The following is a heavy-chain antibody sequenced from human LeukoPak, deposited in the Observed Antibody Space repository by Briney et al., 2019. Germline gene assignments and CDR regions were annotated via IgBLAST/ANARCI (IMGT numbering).Heavy chain of an antibody. CDR3: ARSFSGSYYNVGLDWFDP. D-gene: IGHD3-10*01. V-gene: IGHV4-31*03. Sequence: SQTLSLTCTVSGCSISSGGYYWSWIRQHPGKGLEWIGYIYYSGSTYYNPALKSRVTISVDTSKDQFSLKLSSVTAADTAVYYCARSFSGSYYNVGLDWFDPWGQGTLATVSS. CDR1: GCSISSGGYY. J-gene: IGHJ5*02. CDR2: IYYSGST.